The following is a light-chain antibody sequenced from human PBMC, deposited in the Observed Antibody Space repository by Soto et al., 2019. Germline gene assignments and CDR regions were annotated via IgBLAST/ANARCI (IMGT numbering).Light chain of an antibody. J-gene: IGLJ1*01. CDR1: SSNIGSNT. Sequence: QSVLTQPPSASGTPGQRVTISCSGSSSNIGSNTVNWYQQLPGTAPKLLIYSNNQRPSGVPDRFSGSKSGTSASLAIRGRQSEDEADYYCAAWDDSLNGRVFGTGTKLTVL. CDR3: AAWDDSLNGRV. CDR2: SNN. V-gene: IGLV1-44*01.